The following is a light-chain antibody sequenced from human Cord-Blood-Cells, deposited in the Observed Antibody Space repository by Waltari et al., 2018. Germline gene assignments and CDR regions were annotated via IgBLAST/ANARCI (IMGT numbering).Light chain of an antibody. CDR1: QDISNY. CDR3: QQYDNLPIT. J-gene: IGKJ5*01. Sequence: DIQLTQSTSSLPASVGDSVTITRQASQDISNYLNWYQQKPGKAPNLLSYDASNLETGVPSRFSGSGSGTDFTFTISSLQPEDIATYYCQQYDNLPITFGQGTRLEIK. V-gene: IGKV1-33*01. CDR2: DAS.